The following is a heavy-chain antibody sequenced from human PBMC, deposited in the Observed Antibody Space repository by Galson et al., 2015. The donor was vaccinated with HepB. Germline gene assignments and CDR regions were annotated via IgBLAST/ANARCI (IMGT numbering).Heavy chain of an antibody. CDR2: ISSSSSYT. D-gene: IGHD4-17*01. Sequence: SLRLSCAASGFTFSDYYMSWIRQAPGKGLEWVSYISSSSSYTNYADSVKGRFTISRDNAKNSLYLQMNSLRAEYTAVYYCARVNVLPRATVRAFDIWGQGTMVTVSS. CDR3: ARVNVLPRATVRAFDI. V-gene: IGHV3-11*06. CDR1: GFTFSDYY. J-gene: IGHJ3*02.